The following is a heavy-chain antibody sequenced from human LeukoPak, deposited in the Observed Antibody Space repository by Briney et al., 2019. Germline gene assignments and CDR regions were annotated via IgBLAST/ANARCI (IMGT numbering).Heavy chain of an antibody. CDR1: GFTFSSYW. CDR3: ARDETVCSSTSCSLGDYFDY. J-gene: IGHJ4*02. CDR2: INTDGSST. D-gene: IGHD2-2*01. V-gene: IGHV3-74*01. Sequence: PGGSLRLSCAASGFTFSSYWMHWVRQAPGKGLVWVSRINTDGSSTSYADSVKGRFTISRDNAKNTLYLQMNSLRAEDTAVYYCARDETVCSSTSCSLGDYFDYWGQGTLVTVSS.